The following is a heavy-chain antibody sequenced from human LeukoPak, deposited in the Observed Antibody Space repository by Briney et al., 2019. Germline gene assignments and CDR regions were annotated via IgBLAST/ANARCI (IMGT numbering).Heavy chain of an antibody. CDR1: GYTFTGYY. D-gene: IGHD2-2*01. V-gene: IGHV1-2*02. CDR3: AREGDVVVPASAFDP. J-gene: IGHJ5*02. CDR2: INPNSGGT. Sequence: ASVKVSCKASGYTFTGYYMHWVRQAPGQGLEWMGWINPNSGGTNYAQKFQGRVTMTRDTSISTAYMELSRLRSDDTAVYYCAREGDVVVPASAFDPWGQGTLVTVSS.